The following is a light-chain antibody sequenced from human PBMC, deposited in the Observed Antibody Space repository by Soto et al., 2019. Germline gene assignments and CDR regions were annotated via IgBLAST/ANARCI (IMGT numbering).Light chain of an antibody. V-gene: IGKV1-5*01. J-gene: IGKJ1*01. CDR1: QYIGRW. Sequence: DIRMTQSPSTLSAAVGDTVTITCRASQYIGRWLAWYHQAPGKAPKALIYDASSLETGVPSRFSGSESGTEFTLTISGLQPDDFATYYCLQYRSYPRTFGQGTRWIS. CDR3: LQYRSYPRT. CDR2: DAS.